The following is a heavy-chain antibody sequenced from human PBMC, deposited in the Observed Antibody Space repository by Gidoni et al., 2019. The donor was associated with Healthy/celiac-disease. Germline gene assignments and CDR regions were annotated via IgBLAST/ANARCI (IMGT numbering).Heavy chain of an antibody. CDR2: IYTSGST. J-gene: IGHJ4*02. D-gene: IGHD6-13*01. V-gene: IGHV4-61*02. CDR1: GGSISSGSYY. CDR3: AREVIATYFDY. Sequence: QVQLQESGPGLVKPSQTLSLTCTVSGGSISSGSYYWSWIRQPAGKGLEWIGRIYTSGSTNYNPSLKSRVTISVDTSKNQFSLKLSSVTAADTAVYYCAREVIATYFDYWGQGTLVTVSS.